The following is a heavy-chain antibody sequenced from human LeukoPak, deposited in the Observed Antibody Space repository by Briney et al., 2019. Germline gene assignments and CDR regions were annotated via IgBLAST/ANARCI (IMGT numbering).Heavy chain of an antibody. CDR3: ARVLSVGAILDDFDY. CDR2: ISHSGST. CDR1: GYSISSGYY. D-gene: IGHD1-26*01. J-gene: IGHJ4*02. Sequence: SETLSLTCTVSGYSISSGYYWGWIRQPPGKGLEWIGSISHSGSTYYNPSLKSRVSISVDTSKNQFSLRLSSVTAADTAVYYCARVLSVGAILDDFDYWGQGTLVTVSS. V-gene: IGHV4-38-2*02.